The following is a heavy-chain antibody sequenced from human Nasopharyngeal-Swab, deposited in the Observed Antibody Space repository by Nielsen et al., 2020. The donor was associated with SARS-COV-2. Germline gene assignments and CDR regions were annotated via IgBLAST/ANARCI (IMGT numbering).Heavy chain of an antibody. J-gene: IGHJ4*02. CDR3: ARESADTVGATYYFDY. Sequence: GESLKISCAASGFTFSDYYMSWIRQAPGKGLEWVSYISSSSSYTNYADSVKGRFTISRDNAKNSLYLQMNSLRAEDTAVYYCARESADTVGATYYFDYWGQGTLVTVSS. CDR2: ISSSSSYT. D-gene: IGHD1-26*01. V-gene: IGHV3-11*06. CDR1: GFTFSDYY.